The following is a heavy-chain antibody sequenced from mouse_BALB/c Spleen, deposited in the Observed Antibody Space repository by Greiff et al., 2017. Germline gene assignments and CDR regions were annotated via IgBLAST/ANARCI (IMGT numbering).Heavy chain of an antibody. D-gene: IGHD1-1*01. CDR2: ISSGGST. Sequence: EVKVEESGGGLVKPGGSLKLSCAASGFTFSSYAMSWVRQTPEKRLEWVASISSGGSTYYPDSVKGRFTISRDNARNILYLQMSSLRSEDTAMYYCARGGYYGSRALDYWGQGTTLTVSS. V-gene: IGHV5-6-5*01. J-gene: IGHJ2*01. CDR1: GFTFSSYA. CDR3: ARGGYYGSRALDY.